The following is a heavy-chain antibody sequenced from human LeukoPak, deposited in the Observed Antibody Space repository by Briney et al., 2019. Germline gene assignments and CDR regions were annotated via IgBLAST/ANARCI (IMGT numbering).Heavy chain of an antibody. CDR2: IIPIFGTA. CDR3: ARVGFGEDYYYMDV. D-gene: IGHD3-10*01. V-gene: IGHV1-69*13. J-gene: IGHJ6*03. CDR1: GGTFSSYA. Sequence: SVKVSCKASGGTFSSYAISWARQAPGLGLEWMGGIIPIFGTANYAQKFQGRVTITADESTSTAYMELSSLRSEDTAVYYCARVGFGEDYYYMDVWGKGTTVTVSS.